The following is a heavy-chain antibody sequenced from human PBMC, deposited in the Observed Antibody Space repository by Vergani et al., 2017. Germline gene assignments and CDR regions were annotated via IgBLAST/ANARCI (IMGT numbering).Heavy chain of an antibody. Sequence: EVQLLESGGGLVQPGGSLRLSCAASGFTFSSYAMSWVRQAPGKGLGWVSAISGSGGSTYYADSVKGRFTISRDNSKNTLYLQMNSLRAEDTAVYYCAKLQGGTLLSYYYYYGMDVWGQGTTVTVSS. CDR2: ISGSGGST. CDR1: GFTFSSYA. CDR3: AKLQGGTLLSYYYYYGMDV. J-gene: IGHJ6*02. D-gene: IGHD2-15*01. V-gene: IGHV3-23*01.